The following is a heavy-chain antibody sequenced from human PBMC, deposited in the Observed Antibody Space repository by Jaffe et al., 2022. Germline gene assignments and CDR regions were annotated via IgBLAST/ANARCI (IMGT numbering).Heavy chain of an antibody. Sequence: QVQLQESGPGLVKPSETLSLTCAVSGYSISSGYYWGWIRQPPGKGLEWIGSIYHSGSTYYNPSLKSRVTISVDTSKNQFSLKLSSVTAADTAVYYCARDHPDIVVVVAAVFDYWGQGTLVTVSS. CDR3: ARDHPDIVVVVAAVFDY. J-gene: IGHJ4*02. V-gene: IGHV4-38-2*02. CDR1: GYSISSGYY. D-gene: IGHD2-15*01. CDR2: IYHSGST.